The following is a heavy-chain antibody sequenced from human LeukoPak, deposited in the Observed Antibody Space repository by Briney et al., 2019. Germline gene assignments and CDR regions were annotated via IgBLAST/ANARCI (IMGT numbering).Heavy chain of an antibody. J-gene: IGHJ5*02. CDR1: GGSISSGGYS. V-gene: IGHV4-31*03. Sequence: SQTLSLTCTVSGGSISSGGYSWSWIRQHPGKGLERIGYIYYSGSTYYNPSLKSRVTISVDTSKNQFSLKLSSVTAADTAVYYCARDSASNWFDPWGQGTLVTVSS. CDR2: IYYSGST. CDR3: ARDSASNWFDP.